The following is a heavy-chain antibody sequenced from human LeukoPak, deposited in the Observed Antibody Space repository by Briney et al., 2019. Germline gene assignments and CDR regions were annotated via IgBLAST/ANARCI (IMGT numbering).Heavy chain of an antibody. V-gene: IGHV1-46*01. CDR2: IYPGGDYT. CDR1: GGTFSSYA. D-gene: IGHD2-2*01. Sequence: ASVKVSCKASGGTFSSYAISWVRQAPGQGLEWMGIIYPGGDYTNYAQKFQDRVTMTRDTSTSTIYMELNSLRSEDTAVYYCARATDQDFDYWGQGTLVTVSS. CDR3: ARATDQDFDY. J-gene: IGHJ4*02.